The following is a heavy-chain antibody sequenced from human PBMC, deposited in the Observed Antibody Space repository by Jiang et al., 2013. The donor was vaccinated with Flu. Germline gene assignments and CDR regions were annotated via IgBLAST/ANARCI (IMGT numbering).Heavy chain of an antibody. CDR2: SITWGPP. Sequence: PGLVKPSDTLSLNCNVSGASVRDFYWSWIRQPPGRASNGLDLSITWGPPTTSPPSRVDSQCQFDPSKNQVSLKLTSVTPADTATYFCATGFGETYSSDRSGYWGGYWGQGTLVTVS. CDR3: ATGFGETYSSDRSGYWGGY. J-gene: IGHJ4*02. CDR1: GASVRDFY. V-gene: IGHV4-59*02. D-gene: IGHD3-22*01.